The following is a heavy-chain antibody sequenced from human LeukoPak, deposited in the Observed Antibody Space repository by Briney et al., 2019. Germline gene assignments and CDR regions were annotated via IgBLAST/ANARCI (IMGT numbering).Heavy chain of an antibody. CDR1: VDSVSSKSAA. CDR3: ARDPRIASAAYFDY. CDR2: TYYRSRWYN. D-gene: IGHD6-13*01. J-gene: IGHJ4*02. V-gene: IGHV6-1*01. Sequence: SQTLSLTCAISVDSVSSKSAAGNWIRQSPSIGLEWLGRTYYRSRWYNDYAVSVKSRLTINPDTSKNQLSLQLNSVTPEDTAVYYCARDPRIASAAYFDYWGQGTLVTVSS.